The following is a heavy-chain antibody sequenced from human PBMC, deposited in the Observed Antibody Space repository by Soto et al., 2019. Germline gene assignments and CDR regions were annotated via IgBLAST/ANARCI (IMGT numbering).Heavy chain of an antibody. J-gene: IGHJ4*02. CDR1: GFTFSSYS. CDR2: ISSNSSYI. V-gene: IGHV3-21*01. Sequence: EVQLVESGGGLVKPGGSLRLSCAASGFTFSSYSMNWVRQAPGKGLEWVSSISSNSSYIYYAHSLKGRFTISRDNAKNPLYLQMISLTAENPAVAYCARDQTYVDYLVDYWGQGTLVTVSS. D-gene: IGHD4-17*01. CDR3: ARDQTYVDYLVDY.